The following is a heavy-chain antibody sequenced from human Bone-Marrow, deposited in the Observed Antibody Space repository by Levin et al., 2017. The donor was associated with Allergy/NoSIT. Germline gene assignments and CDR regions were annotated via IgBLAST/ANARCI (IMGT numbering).Heavy chain of an antibody. CDR2: ISYSSSSI. CDR1: GFIFSDYS. V-gene: IGHV3-48*02. J-gene: IGHJ4*02. Sequence: GGSLRLSCAATGFIFSDYSMNWVRQAPGKGLEWVSYISYSSSSIYYADSVKGRFTISRDNAKDSLYLQMNSLRDEDTAVYYCATTLAIWGQGTLVTVSS. D-gene: IGHD3-3*01. CDR3: ATTLAI.